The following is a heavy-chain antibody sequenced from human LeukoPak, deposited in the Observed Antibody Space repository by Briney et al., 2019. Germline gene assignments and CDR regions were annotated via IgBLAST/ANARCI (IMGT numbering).Heavy chain of an antibody. J-gene: IGHJ4*02. V-gene: IGHV4-39*07. CDR2: INHSGST. CDR1: GGSISSGSYY. D-gene: IGHD6-13*01. CDR3: ARGLQQQN. Sequence: SQTLSLTCTVSGGSISSGSYYWSWIRQPPGKGLEWIGEINHSGSTNYNPSLKSRVTISVDTSKNQFSLKLSSVTAADTAVYYCARGLQQQNWGQGTLVTVSS.